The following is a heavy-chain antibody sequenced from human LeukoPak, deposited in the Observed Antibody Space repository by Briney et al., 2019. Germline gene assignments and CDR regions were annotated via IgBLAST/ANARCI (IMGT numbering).Heavy chain of an antibody. V-gene: IGHV3-53*04. CDR3: AKGGDGYNYSFDY. Sequence: PGGSLRLSCAAPGLTVSSNYMSWVRQAPGKGLEWVSVIYSGGNTYYADSVKVRFTISRHSSTNTLYLQMNSLRAEDTAVYSCAKGGDGYNYSFDYWGQGTLVTVSS. CDR2: IYSGGNT. J-gene: IGHJ4*02. D-gene: IGHD5-24*01. CDR1: GLTVSSNY.